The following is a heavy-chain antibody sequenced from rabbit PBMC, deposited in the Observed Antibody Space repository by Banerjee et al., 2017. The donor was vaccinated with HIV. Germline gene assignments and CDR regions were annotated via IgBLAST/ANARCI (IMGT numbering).Heavy chain of an antibody. V-gene: IGHV1S45*01. CDR2: IAAGTSDRT. J-gene: IGHJ4*01. CDR3: ARRYNGYFNL. D-gene: IGHD2-1*01. CDR1: GFSFYSTHW. Sequence: QEQLEESGGDLVKPGASLTLTCTPSGFSFYSTHWMCWVRQAPGKGLEWIACIAAGTSDRTWNATWAKGRFTISKTSTTVTLQMTSLTAADTATYFCARRYNGYFNLWGQGTLVTVS.